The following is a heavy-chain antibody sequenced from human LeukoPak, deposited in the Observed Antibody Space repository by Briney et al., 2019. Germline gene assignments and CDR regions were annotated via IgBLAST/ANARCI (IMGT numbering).Heavy chain of an antibody. V-gene: IGHV1-8*02. D-gene: IGHD5-24*01. J-gene: IGHJ4*02. CDR3: AREKVGYNFYYFDY. CDR2: MNPNSGNT. Sequence: ASVKVSCKASGYTFTSYYMHWVRQATGQGLEWMGWMNPNSGNTGYAQKFQGRVTMTRNTSISAAYMELSSLRSDDTAVYYCAREKVGYNFYYFDYWGQGTLVTVSS. CDR1: GYTFTSYY.